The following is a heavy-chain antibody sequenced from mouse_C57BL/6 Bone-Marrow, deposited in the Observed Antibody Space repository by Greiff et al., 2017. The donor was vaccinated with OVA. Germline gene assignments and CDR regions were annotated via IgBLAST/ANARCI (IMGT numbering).Heavy chain of an antibody. J-gene: IGHJ1*03. CDR1: GYTFTSYW. CDR2: IDPSVSYT. V-gene: IGHV1-50*01. CDR3: ARYSYWYFEV. Sequence: VQLQQPGPELVKPGASVKLSCKASGYTFTSYWMQWVKQSPGQGLEWIGEIDPSVSYTTYYQKFKGKATLTVDTSSSTAYMQRSSMTSEDAAVYYCARYSYWYFEVWGTGTTVTVSS.